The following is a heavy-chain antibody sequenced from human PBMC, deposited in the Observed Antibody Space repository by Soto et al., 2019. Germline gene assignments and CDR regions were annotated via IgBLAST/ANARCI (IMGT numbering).Heavy chain of an antibody. CDR3: ARVQGHGDYHFDY. Sequence: QVQLQESGPGLVKPSQTLSLTCTVSGGSISSGYYYWSWIRQPPGKGLEWIGYIYYSGSTYYNPSLKSRVTIAVDTSKNQFSLMLSSVTAADTAVYYCARVQGHGDYHFDYWGQGTLVTVSS. CDR2: IYYSGST. D-gene: IGHD4-17*01. V-gene: IGHV4-30-4*01. CDR1: GGSISSGYYY. J-gene: IGHJ4*02.